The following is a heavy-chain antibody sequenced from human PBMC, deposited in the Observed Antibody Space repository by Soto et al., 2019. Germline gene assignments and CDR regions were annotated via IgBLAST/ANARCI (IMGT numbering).Heavy chain of an antibody. D-gene: IGHD2-2*01. J-gene: IGHJ4*02. CDR3: ASLRPAAMGEIYFDY. CDR2: INHSGST. CDR1: GGSFSGYY. V-gene: IGHV4-34*01. Sequence: PSETLSLTCAVYGGSFSGYYWSWIRQPPGKGLEWIGEINHSGSTNYNPSLKSRVTISVDTSKNQFSLKLSSVTAADTAVYYCASLRPAAMGEIYFDYWGQGTLVTVSS.